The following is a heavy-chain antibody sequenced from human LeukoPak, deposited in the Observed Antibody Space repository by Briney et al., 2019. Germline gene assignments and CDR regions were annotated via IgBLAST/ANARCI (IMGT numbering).Heavy chain of an antibody. V-gene: IGHV3-7*01. Sequence: PGGSLRLSCAASGFTFSNYWMSWVRQAPGKGLEWVANIKEDGREKYYVDSVKGRFTISRDNAKNSLYLQMNSLRAEDTAMYFCTSHDGTYFPHWGQGTLVTVSS. CDR1: GFTFSNYW. J-gene: IGHJ1*01. D-gene: IGHD4-23*01. CDR3: TSHDGTYFPH. CDR2: IKEDGREK.